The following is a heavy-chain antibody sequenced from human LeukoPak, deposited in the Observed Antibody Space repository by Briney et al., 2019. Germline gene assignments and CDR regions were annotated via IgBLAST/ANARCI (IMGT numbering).Heavy chain of an antibody. CDR2: IYYSGST. CDR1: GASISSCY. CDR3: ARGSSGWFNWFDP. V-gene: IGHV4-59*01. Sequence: SETLSLTCTVSGASISSCYWNWIRQPPGKGLEWIGYIYYSGSTNYNPSLKSRVTISVDTSKNQFSLKLSSVTAADTAVYYCARGSSGWFNWFDPWGQGTLVTVSS. J-gene: IGHJ5*02. D-gene: IGHD6-19*01.